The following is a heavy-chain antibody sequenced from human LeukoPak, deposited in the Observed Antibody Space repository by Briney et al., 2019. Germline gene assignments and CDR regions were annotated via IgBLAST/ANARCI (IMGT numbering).Heavy chain of an antibody. CDR1: GYSISSGYY. CDR3: AREGWVEYSNYEDYYYGMDV. J-gene: IGHJ6*02. CDR2: IYHSGST. Sequence: PSETLSLTCTVSGYSISSGYYWGWIRQPPGKGLEWIGSIYHSGSTYYNPSLKSRVTISVDTSKNQFSLKLSSVTAADTAVYYCAREGWVEYSNYEDYYYGMDVWGQGTTVTVSS. D-gene: IGHD4-11*01. V-gene: IGHV4-38-2*02.